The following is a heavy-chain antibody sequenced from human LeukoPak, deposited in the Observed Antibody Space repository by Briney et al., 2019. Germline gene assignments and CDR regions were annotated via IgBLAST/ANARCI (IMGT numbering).Heavy chain of an antibody. D-gene: IGHD5-18*01. CDR3: AKRGYSYGYGYYFDY. CDR2: IKQDGSEK. Sequence: GGSLRLSCATSGFTFSSYWMSWVRQAPGKGLEWVANIKQDGSEKYYVDSVKGRFTISRDNAKNSLYLQMNSLRAEDTAVYYCAKRGYSYGYGYYFDYWGQGTLVTVSS. J-gene: IGHJ4*02. V-gene: IGHV3-7*01. CDR1: GFTFSSYW.